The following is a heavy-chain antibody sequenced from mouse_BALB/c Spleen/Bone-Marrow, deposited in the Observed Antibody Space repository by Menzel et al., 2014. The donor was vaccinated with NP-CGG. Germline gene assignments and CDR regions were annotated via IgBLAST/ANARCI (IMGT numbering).Heavy chain of an antibody. V-gene: IGHV1-7*01. CDR3: ARDDYAY. CDR1: GYTFTSHW. Sequence: QVQLQQSGAELAKPGASVKMSCKASGYTFTSHWMHWVKQRPGQGLEWIGYIYPSTGYTEHNQKFEDKAIMTADKSSSTAYMQQSSLTSEDSAVYYCARDDYAYWGQGTLVTVSA. D-gene: IGHD2-4*01. CDR2: IYPSTGYT. J-gene: IGHJ3*01.